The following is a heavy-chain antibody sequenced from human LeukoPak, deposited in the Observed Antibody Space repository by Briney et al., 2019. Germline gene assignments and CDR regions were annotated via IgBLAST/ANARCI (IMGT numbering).Heavy chain of an antibody. J-gene: IGHJ4*02. CDR1: GFTFSGYA. CDR2: ISYDGSNK. V-gene: IGHV3-30-3*01. D-gene: IGHD6-19*01. CDR3: LRGRDSGYSSGQDY. Sequence: GGSLRLSCAASGFTFSGYAMHWVRQAPGKGLEWVAVISYDGSNKYYADSVKGRFTISRDNFKNTLYLQMNSLRTEDTAVYYGLRGRDSGYSSGQDYWGQGTLVTVSS.